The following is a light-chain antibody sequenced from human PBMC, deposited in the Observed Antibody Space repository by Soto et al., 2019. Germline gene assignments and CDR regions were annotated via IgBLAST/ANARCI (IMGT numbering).Light chain of an antibody. J-gene: IGKJ5*01. CDR2: DAS. CDR3: QHCDSLPHT. V-gene: IGKV1-33*01. CDR1: QDIRNS. Sequence: DIQMTQSPSSLSASVGDRVTITCQASQDIRNSLNWYQQKPGKAPKLLIYDASNLETGVPSRFSGSGSGTAFIFTISSLQPEDIATYYCQHCDSLPHTFGQGTRLEI.